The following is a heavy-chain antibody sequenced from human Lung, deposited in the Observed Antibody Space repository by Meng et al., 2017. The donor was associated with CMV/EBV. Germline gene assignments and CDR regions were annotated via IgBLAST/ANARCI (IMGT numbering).Heavy chain of an antibody. V-gene: IGHV1-2*06. Sequence: YHFTGYYIHWVRQAPGQGLEWMGRINSNSDDTNYAQNFQDRLTMTRDTSISTVYMELTRLTSDDTAVYYCARGGVLLPAGKSWFDHWGLGTLVTVSS. J-gene: IGHJ5*02. CDR3: ARGGVLLPAGKSWFDH. D-gene: IGHD2-2*01. CDR1: YHFTGYY. CDR2: INSNSDDT.